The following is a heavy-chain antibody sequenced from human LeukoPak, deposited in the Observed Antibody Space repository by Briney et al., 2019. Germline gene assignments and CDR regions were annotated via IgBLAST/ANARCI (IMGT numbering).Heavy chain of an antibody. V-gene: IGHV3-48*02. D-gene: IGHD3-10*01. J-gene: IGHJ4*02. CDR1: GFIFSSNI. CDR2: ITGSSNAI. Sequence: GGSLRLSCAASGFIFSSNIMNWGRQAPGKGLEWVSYITGSSNAIYYADSVKGEFTISRDSARHTLYLQMNSLRDEGSAVYYCARERGSGNYDYWGQGTLVTVSS. CDR3: ARERGSGNYDY.